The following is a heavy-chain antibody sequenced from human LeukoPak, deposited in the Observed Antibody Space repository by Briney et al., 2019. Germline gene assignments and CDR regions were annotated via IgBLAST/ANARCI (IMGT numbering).Heavy chain of an antibody. CDR2: ITGSGSST. V-gene: IGHV3-21*01. J-gene: IGHJ4*02. Sequence: GGSLRLSCAGSGVTFSSFGMNWVRQAPGKGLEWVSCITGSGSSTSYADSVKGRFTISRDNGKNSLYLQMSSLRVEDTAVYYCVRDMPGHLFQYWGQGTLVSVSS. CDR1: GVTFSSFG. D-gene: IGHD2-2*01. CDR3: VRDMPGHLFQY.